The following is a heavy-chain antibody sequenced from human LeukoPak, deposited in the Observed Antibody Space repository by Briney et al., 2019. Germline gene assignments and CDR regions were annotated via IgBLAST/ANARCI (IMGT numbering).Heavy chain of an antibody. D-gene: IGHD2-8*02. CDR2: INWRSDFV. Sequence: PGGSLRLSCAASGSSIDEYAMHWVRQAPGKGLEWVSGINWRSDFVAYADSVKGRFIISRDSAKNSAYLEMNSLRTEDTALYFCTKGSWSPRGFNWFDPWGQGTVVTVSS. CDR3: TKGSWSPRGFNWFDP. J-gene: IGHJ5*02. V-gene: IGHV3-9*01. CDR1: GSSIDEYA.